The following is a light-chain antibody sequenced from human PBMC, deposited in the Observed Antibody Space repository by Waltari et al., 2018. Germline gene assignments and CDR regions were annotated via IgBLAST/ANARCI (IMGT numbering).Light chain of an antibody. Sequence: DIVMTQSPDSLDVSLGERATINCKSSQSVFYSSNNKNYLAWSQQKPGQPPNLLVYWASTRESGVPDRFSGSGSGTDFTLTISSLQAEDVAVYYCQQYYSTPPTFGQGTKLEIK. V-gene: IGKV4-1*01. CDR2: WAS. J-gene: IGKJ2*01. CDR3: QQYYSTPPT. CDR1: QSVFYSSNNKNY.